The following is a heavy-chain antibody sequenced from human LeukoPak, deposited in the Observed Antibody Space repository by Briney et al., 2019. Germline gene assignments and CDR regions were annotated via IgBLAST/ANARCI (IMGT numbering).Heavy chain of an antibody. Sequence: SETLSLTCTVSGGSISSYYWSWIRQPPGKGLEWIGYIYYSGSTNYNPSLKSRVTISVDTSKNQFSLKLSSVTAADTAVYYCARGVEYSGYLFDYWGQGTLVTVSS. CDR1: GGSISSYY. D-gene: IGHD5-12*01. J-gene: IGHJ4*02. CDR2: IYYSGST. V-gene: IGHV4-59*01. CDR3: ARGVEYSGYLFDY.